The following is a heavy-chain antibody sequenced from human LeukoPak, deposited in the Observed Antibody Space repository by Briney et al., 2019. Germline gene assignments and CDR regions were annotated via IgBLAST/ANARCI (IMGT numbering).Heavy chain of an antibody. V-gene: IGHV3-23*01. CDR3: ATDPSTGYDWFDP. D-gene: IGHD2-15*01. CDR1: GFTFSNYA. CDR2: ISLGGHNT. J-gene: IGHJ5*02. Sequence: QPGGSLRLSCAASGFTFSNYAMSWVRQAPGKGLEWVSTISLGGHNTHHADAVKGRFTISRDNSKNTLFLQMNSLRAEDTAVYFCATDPSTGYDWFDPWGQGTLVTVSS.